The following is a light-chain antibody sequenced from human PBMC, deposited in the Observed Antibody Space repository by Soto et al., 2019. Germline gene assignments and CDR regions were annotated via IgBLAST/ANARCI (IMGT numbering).Light chain of an antibody. CDR3: ETWDSNTNNYV. V-gene: IGLV4-60*03. Sequence: QPVLTQSSSASASLGSSVKLTCTLSSGHSSYIIAWHQQQPGKAPRYLMKLEGSGSYNKGSGVPDRFSGSSSGADRYLTISSLQSEDEADYYCETWDSNTNNYVFGSGTKLTVL. J-gene: IGLJ1*01. CDR1: SGHSSYI. CDR2: LEGSGSY.